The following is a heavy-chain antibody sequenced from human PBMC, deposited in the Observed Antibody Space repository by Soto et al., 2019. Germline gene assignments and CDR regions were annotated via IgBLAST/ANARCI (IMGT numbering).Heavy chain of an antibody. Sequence: QVQLVQSGAEVKKPGASVKVSCKASGYTFTGYYMHWVRQAPGQGLEWMGWINPNSGGTNYAQKVQGWGTRTRDTSISTAYMDLSRLRSDDTAVYYCARGYGSGGLDYWGQGTLVTVSS. D-gene: IGHD3-10*01. CDR1: GYTFTGYY. V-gene: IGHV1-2*04. CDR3: ARGYGSGGLDY. CDR2: INPNSGGT. J-gene: IGHJ4*02.